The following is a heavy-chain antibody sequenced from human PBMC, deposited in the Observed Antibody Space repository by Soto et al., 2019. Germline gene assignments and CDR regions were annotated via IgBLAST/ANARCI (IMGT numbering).Heavy chain of an antibody. Sequence: SVKVSCKASGGTFSSYAISWVRQAPGQGLEWMGGIIPIFGTANYAQKFQGRVTITADESTRTAYMELSSLRSEDTAVYYCARDRVFYDSSGEKTPPSPWGQGTLVTVSS. V-gene: IGHV1-69*13. CDR1: GGTFSSYA. J-gene: IGHJ5*02. CDR3: ARDRVFYDSSGEKTPPSP. CDR2: IIPIFGTA. D-gene: IGHD3-22*01.